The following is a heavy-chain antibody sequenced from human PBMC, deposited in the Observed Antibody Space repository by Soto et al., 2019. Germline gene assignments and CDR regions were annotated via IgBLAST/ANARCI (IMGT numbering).Heavy chain of an antibody. CDR1: GFRLSSYA. Sequence: QVRLVESGGGVVQPGGSLRLSCATSGFRLSSYAMQWVRQAPGKGLEWVALMSYDESKKYYADSVKGRFTISRDTSKNTLVLEMNNLRVEDTAVYYCAKDRRDGDFMHILVVDFWGQGALVTVSS. CDR2: MSYDESKK. CDR3: AKDRRDGDFMHILVVDF. J-gene: IGHJ4*02. V-gene: IGHV3-30*18. D-gene: IGHD2-15*01.